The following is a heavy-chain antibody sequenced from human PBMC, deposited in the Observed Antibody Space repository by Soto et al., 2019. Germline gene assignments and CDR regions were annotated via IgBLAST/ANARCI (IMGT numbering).Heavy chain of an antibody. CDR3: TLRDDSSRGPIY. Sequence: SCPTLVNPTRPRTLTCTVSGFSLSTRGKTFDWLRQPPGEAQEWLALGEQYSSALQSRLTFTKDTSKNKVVLTMTDMDPVDTATYYCTLRDDSSRGPIYWGQGILVTVSS. CDR2: GE. V-gene: IGHV2-5*01. J-gene: IGHJ4*02. D-gene: IGHD3-22*01. CDR1: GFSLSTRGKT.